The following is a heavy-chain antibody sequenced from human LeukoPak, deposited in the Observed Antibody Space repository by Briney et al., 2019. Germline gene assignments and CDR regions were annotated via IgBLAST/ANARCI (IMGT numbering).Heavy chain of an antibody. J-gene: IGHJ4*02. CDR3: ARDPPDGSGTYYNDSPDY. D-gene: IGHD3-10*01. Sequence: GASVKVSCKASGYTFSSYGISWVRQAPGQGLEWMGWISAYNGNTNYRQKLQGRVTMTTDTSTSTAYMDLRSLRSDDTAIYYCARDPPDGSGTYYNDSPDYWGQGTLVTVSS. CDR1: GYTFSSYG. V-gene: IGHV1-18*01. CDR2: ISAYNGNT.